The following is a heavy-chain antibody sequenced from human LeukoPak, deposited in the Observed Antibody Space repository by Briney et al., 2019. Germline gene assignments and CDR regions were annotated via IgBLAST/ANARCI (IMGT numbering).Heavy chain of an antibody. J-gene: IGHJ5*02. CDR2: IIPIFGTA. Sequence: SVKVSCKASGGTFSSYAISWVRQAPGQGLEWMGRIIPIFGTANYAQKFQGRVTITADKSTSTAYTELSSLRSEDTAVYYCARDRSDYDSDWFDPWGQGTLVTVSS. V-gene: IGHV1-69*06. CDR1: GGTFSSYA. D-gene: IGHD3-3*01. CDR3: ARDRSDYDSDWFDP.